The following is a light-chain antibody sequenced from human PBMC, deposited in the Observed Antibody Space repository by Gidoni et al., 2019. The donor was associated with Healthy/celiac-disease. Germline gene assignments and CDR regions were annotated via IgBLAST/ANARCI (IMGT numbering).Light chain of an antibody. Sequence: DIVLTQSPANLALSPGERATLSCRASQSVSSYLAWYQQKPGQAPRLLIYDASNRATGMPARFSGSGSGTDFTLTISSLEPEDVAVYYCQQRSNWPPYTFGQGTKLEIK. J-gene: IGKJ2*01. CDR3: QQRSNWPPYT. CDR2: DAS. V-gene: IGKV3-11*01. CDR1: QSVSSY.